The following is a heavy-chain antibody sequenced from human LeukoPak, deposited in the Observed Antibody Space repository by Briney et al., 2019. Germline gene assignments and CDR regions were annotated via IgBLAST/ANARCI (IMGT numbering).Heavy chain of an antibody. V-gene: IGHV3-33*08. D-gene: IGHD3-22*01. Sequence: GRSLRLSCAASGFTFSSYGMHWVRQAPGKGLEWVAVIWYDGSNKYYADSVKGRFTISRDNSKNTLYLQMNSLRAEDTAVYYCARDRRDYYDSSGNYYFDYWGQGTLVTVSS. J-gene: IGHJ4*02. CDR3: ARDRRDYYDSSGNYYFDY. CDR2: IWYDGSNK. CDR1: GFTFSSYG.